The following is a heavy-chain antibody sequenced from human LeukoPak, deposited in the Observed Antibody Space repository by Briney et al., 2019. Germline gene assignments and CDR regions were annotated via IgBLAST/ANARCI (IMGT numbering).Heavy chain of an antibody. Sequence: PSETLSLTCIVSGGSISSSSYYWGWIRQPPGKGLEWIGSIYYSGSTYYNPSLKSRVTISVDTSKNQFSLKLSSVTAADTAVYYCARHDYSGVNWFGPWGQGTLVTVSS. CDR2: IYYSGST. CDR3: ARHDYSGVNWFGP. J-gene: IGHJ5*02. D-gene: IGHD4-11*01. V-gene: IGHV4-39*01. CDR1: GGSISSSSYY.